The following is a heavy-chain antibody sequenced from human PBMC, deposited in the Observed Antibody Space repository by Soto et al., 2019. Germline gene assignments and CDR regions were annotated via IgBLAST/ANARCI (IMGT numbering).Heavy chain of an antibody. V-gene: IGHV3-23*01. CDR2: ISGSGGST. CDR1: GFTFSSYA. J-gene: IGHJ5*02. Sequence: GSLRLSCAAXGFTFSSYAMSWVRQAPGKGLEWVSAISGSGGSTYYADSVKGRFTISRDNSKNTLYLQMNSLRAEDTAVYYCAKDERPYDSSGTDRDWFDPWGQGTLVTVSS. D-gene: IGHD3-22*01. CDR3: AKDERPYDSSGTDRDWFDP.